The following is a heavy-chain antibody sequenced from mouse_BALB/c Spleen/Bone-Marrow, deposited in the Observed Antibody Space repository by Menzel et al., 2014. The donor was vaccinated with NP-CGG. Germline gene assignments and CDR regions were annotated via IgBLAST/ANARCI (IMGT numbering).Heavy chain of an antibody. Sequence: DVQLQESGPSLVKPSQTLSLTCSVTDDSITNAYWNWIRKFPGNKIDYMGYISYSGNTYYNPSLKSRISITRDTSKNQFYLQLNSVTTEDTATYFCARGTGYYFDYWGQGTTLTVSS. V-gene: IGHV3-8*02. CDR1: DDSITNAY. CDR2: ISYSGNT. CDR3: ARGTGYYFDY. D-gene: IGHD3-3*01. J-gene: IGHJ2*01.